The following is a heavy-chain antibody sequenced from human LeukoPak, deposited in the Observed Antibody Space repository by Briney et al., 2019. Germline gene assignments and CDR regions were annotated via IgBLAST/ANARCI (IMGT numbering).Heavy chain of an antibody. J-gene: IGHJ4*02. CDR2: IHSSGGTI. V-gene: IGHV3-48*03. D-gene: IGHD1-1*01. CDR3: ARKLTGTTYFDC. CDR1: GFTFSSYD. Sequence: PGGPLRLSCAASGFTFSSYDMNRVRQAPGKGLEWVSYIHSSGGTIYYADSVKGRFTISRDSAKNPVYLRMNSLRAEDTALYYCARKLTGTTYFDCWGQGTLVTVSS.